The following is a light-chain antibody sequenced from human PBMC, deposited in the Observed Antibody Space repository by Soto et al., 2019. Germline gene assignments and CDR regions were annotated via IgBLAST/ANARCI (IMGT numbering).Light chain of an antibody. CDR3: CSSAGSSSAYV. J-gene: IGLJ1*01. Sequence: QSVLTQPASVSGSPGQSITISCTGTSSDVGSYNVVSWYQQHPGKAPKLLIYEVSKRPSGVSDRFSGSKSGNTASLTISGLQAEDEADYHCCSSAGSSSAYVFGTGTKVPVL. V-gene: IGLV2-23*02. CDR1: SSDVGSYNV. CDR2: EVS.